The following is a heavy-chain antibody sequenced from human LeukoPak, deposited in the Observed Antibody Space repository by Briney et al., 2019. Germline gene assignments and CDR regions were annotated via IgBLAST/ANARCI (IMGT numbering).Heavy chain of an antibody. CDR2: IYYSGST. CDR1: GGSISSSSYY. CDR3: ARYSSGWQRDHDAFDI. V-gene: IGHV4-39*07. D-gene: IGHD6-19*01. J-gene: IGHJ3*02. Sequence: SETLSLTCTVSGGSISSSSYYWGWIRQPPGKGLEWIGSIYYSGSTYYNPSLKSRVTISVDTSKNQFSLKLSSVTAADTAVYYCARYSSGWQRDHDAFDIWGQGTMVTVSS.